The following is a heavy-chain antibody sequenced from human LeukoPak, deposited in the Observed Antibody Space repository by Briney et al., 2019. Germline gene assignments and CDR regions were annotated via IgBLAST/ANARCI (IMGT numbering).Heavy chain of an antibody. CDR1: GYTLTELS. CDR3: ATAGSYYGGPFDY. D-gene: IGHD1-26*01. CDR2: FDPEDGET. Sequence: ASVKVSCRVSGYTLTELSMHWVRQAPGKGLEWMGGFDPEDGETVYAQKFQGRVTMTEDTSTDTAYMELSSLRSEDTAVYYCATAGSYYGGPFDYWGQGTLVTVSS. J-gene: IGHJ4*02. V-gene: IGHV1-24*01.